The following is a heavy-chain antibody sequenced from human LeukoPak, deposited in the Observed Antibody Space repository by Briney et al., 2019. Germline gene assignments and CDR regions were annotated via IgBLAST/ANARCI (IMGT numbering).Heavy chain of an antibody. CDR1: GFTFSRYA. V-gene: IGHV3-30-3*01. Sequence: QSGGSLRLSCATSGFTFSRYAMPWVRQAPGKGLEWVAVISYDGSNKYYADSVKGQFTIPRDNSKNTLDLQMNSLRSEDTGVYYCARGWKYSQMWGQGTLVTVSS. D-gene: IGHD2-21*01. J-gene: IGHJ4*02. CDR3: ARGWKYSQM. CDR2: ISYDGSNK.